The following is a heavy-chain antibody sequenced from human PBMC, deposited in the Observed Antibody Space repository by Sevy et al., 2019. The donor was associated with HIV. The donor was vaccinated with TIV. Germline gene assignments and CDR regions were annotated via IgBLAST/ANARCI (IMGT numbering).Heavy chain of an antibody. CDR1: GYSFTSYW. CDR3: ARPKGYYGSGSYYNSLFDY. V-gene: IGHV5-51*01. D-gene: IGHD3-10*01. J-gene: IGHJ4*02. Sequence: GESLKISCKGSGYSFTSYWIGWVRQMPGKGLEWMGIIYPGDSDTRHSPSFQGQVTISADKSISTAYLQWSSLKASDTAMYYCARPKGYYGSGSYYNSLFDYWGQGTLVTVSS. CDR2: IYPGDSDT.